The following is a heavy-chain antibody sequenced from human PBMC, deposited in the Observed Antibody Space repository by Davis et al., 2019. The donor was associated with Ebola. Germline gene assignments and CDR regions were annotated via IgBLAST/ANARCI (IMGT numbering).Heavy chain of an antibody. J-gene: IGHJ6*02. D-gene: IGHD3-3*01. CDR2: ISGSGGST. V-gene: IGHV3-23*01. Sequence: GESLKISCAASGFTFSSYAMSWVRQAPGKGLEWVSAISGSGGSTYYADSVKGRFTISRDNAKNSLYLQMNSLRDEDTAVYYCARDARDYDFWSGYYTSPFWYYYYGMDVWGQGTTVTVSS. CDR1: GFTFSSYA. CDR3: ARDARDYDFWSGYYTSPFWYYYYGMDV.